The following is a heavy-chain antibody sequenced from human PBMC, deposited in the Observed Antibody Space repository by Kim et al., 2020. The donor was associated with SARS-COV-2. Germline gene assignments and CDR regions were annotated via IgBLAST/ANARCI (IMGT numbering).Heavy chain of an antibody. Sequence: GGSLRLSCAASGFTFTTYAMQWVRQAPGQGLEWVELISSDGTDEYYADAVKGRFTISRDNSKNTLYMQMSRERVEDTAVYYCTRDLSSTRLRTYNYYYG. CDR2: ISSDGTDE. J-gene: IGHJ6*01. D-gene: IGHD2-2*01. CDR1: GFTFTTYA. V-gene: IGHV3-30*04. CDR3: TRDLSSTRLRTYNYYYG.